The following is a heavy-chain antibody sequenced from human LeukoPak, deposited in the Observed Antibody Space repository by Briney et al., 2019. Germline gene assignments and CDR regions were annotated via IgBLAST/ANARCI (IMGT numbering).Heavy chain of an antibody. CDR1: GGSFSGYY. CDR3: ARRKRLGYYDSSGYYGY. D-gene: IGHD3-22*01. CDR2: INHSGST. Sequence: PSETLSLTCAVYGGSFSGYYWSWIRQPPGKWLEWIGEINHSGSTNYNPSLKSRVTISVDTSKNQFSLKLSSVTAADTAVYYCARRKRLGYYDSSGYYGYWGQGTLVTVSS. V-gene: IGHV4-34*01. J-gene: IGHJ4*02.